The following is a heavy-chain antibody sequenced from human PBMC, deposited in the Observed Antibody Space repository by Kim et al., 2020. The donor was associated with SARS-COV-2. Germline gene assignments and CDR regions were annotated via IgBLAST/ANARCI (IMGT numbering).Heavy chain of an antibody. CDR1: GFTFSSYR. Sequence: GGSLRLSCAASGFTFSSYRMNWVRQAPGKGLEWVSSISSSSSYIYYADSVKGRFTISRDNAKNSLYLQMNSLRAEDTAVYYCARDFSGSYRKTYFDYWGQGTLVTVSS. CDR3: ARDFSGSYRKTYFDY. V-gene: IGHV3-21*01. CDR2: ISSSSSYI. D-gene: IGHD1-26*01. J-gene: IGHJ4*02.